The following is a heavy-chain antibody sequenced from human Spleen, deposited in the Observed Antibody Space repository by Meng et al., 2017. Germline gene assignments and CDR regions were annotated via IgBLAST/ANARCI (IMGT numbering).Heavy chain of an antibody. CDR3: LRAENGNHGKFDY. V-gene: IGHV3-23*01. CDR2: LSATGGRT. Sequence: GESLKISCAASGFTVHIYTMNWVRQAPGKGLEWVSTLSATGGRTYYADSVKGRFTISRDNSKNTLFLQMNSLRPDDTAVYYCLRAENGNHGKFDYWGQGTVVTVSS. D-gene: IGHD1-14*01. CDR1: GFTVHIYT. J-gene: IGHJ4*02.